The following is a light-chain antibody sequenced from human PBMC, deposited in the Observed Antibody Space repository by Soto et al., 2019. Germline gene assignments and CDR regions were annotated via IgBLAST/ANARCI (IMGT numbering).Light chain of an antibody. CDR3: QQLNAYPLT. CDR2: AAS. CDR1: QSISSY. J-gene: IGKJ4*01. Sequence: DIHMNQSPSSLYAYIGDRVTITCRASQSISSYLNWYQQKPGKAPKLLIYAASSLQSGVPSRFSGSGSGTDFTLTISSLQPEDFATYYCQQLNAYPLTFGGGAKVDIK. V-gene: IGKV1-39*01.